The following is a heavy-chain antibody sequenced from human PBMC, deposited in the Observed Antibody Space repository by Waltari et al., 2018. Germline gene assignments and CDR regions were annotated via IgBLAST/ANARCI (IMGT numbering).Heavy chain of an antibody. Sequence: EVQLVESGGGPVQPGGSLRLSCAASGVPFSTYNMNWVRQAPGKGLEWVSYISSDSSIMYYADSVKGRFTISRDNAKNSLYLHMNSLRAEDTAVYYCARDKSGLGYWGQGTLVTVSS. CDR3: ARDKSGLGY. V-gene: IGHV3-48*01. D-gene: IGHD3-10*01. CDR2: ISSDSSIM. CDR1: GVPFSTYN. J-gene: IGHJ4*02.